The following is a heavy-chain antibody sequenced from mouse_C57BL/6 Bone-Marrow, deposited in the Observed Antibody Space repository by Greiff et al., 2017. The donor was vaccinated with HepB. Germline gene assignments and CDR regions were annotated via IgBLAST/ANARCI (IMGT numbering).Heavy chain of an antibody. CDR1: GFTFSSYT. Sequence: EVKLVESGGGLVKPGGSLKLSCAASGFTFSSYTMSWVRQTPEKRLEWVATISGGGGNTYYPDSVKGRFTISRDNAKNTLYLQMSSLRSEDTALYYCAYYCGHWYFDVWGTGTTVTVSS. J-gene: IGHJ1*03. CDR3: AYYCGHWYFDV. CDR2: ISGGGGNT. D-gene: IGHD1-1*01. V-gene: IGHV5-9*01.